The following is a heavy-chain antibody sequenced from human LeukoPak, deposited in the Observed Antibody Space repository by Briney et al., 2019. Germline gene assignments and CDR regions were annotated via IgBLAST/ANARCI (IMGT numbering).Heavy chain of an antibody. V-gene: IGHV3-23*01. CDR2: ISGSGGST. J-gene: IGHJ6*02. CDR3: ARSLAAAGISYYYYGMDV. Sequence: GGSLRLSCAASGFTFSSYAMSWVRQAPGKGLEWVSAISGSGGSTYYADSVKGRFTISRDNAKNSLYLQMNSLRAEDTAVYYCARSLAAAGISYYYYGMDVWGQGTTVAVSS. CDR1: GFTFSSYA. D-gene: IGHD6-13*01.